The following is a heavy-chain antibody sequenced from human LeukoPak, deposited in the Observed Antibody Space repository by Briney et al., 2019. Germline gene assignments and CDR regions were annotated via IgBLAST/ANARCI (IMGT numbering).Heavy chain of an antibody. CDR3: AKGSDSSSHGNYYYYMDV. V-gene: IGHV3-23*01. J-gene: IGHJ6*03. Sequence: GGSLRLSCAASGFTFSSYAMSWVRQAPGKGLEWVSAISGSGGSTYYADSVKGRFTISRDNSKNTLYLQMNSLRAEDTAVYYCAKGSDSSSHGNYYYYMDVWGNGTTVTVCS. D-gene: IGHD6-6*01. CDR2: ISGSGGST. CDR1: GFTFSSYA.